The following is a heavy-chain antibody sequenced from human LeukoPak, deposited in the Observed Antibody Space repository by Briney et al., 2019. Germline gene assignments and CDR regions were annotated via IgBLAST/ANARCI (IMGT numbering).Heavy chain of an antibody. V-gene: IGHV4-39*01. CDR2: IYYSGST. D-gene: IGHD2-15*01. CDR1: GGSISSSSYS. Sequence: PSETLSLTCTVSGGSISSSSYSWGWIRQPPGKGLEWIGSIYYSGSTYYNPSLKSRVTISVDTSKNQFSLMLTSVTAADTAVYYCARLVPPGGGDCTGSNCHTVYYFDYWGQGTLVTVSS. J-gene: IGHJ4*02. CDR3: ARLVPPGGGDCTGSNCHTVYYFDY.